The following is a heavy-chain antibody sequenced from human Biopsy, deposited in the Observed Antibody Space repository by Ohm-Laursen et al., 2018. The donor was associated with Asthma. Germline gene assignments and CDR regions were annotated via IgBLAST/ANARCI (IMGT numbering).Heavy chain of an antibody. CDR2: ISYDGNHK. CDR1: GFMFRSFG. J-gene: IGHJ4*02. V-gene: IGHV3-30*18. D-gene: IGHD5-12*01. Sequence: SLRLSCSASGFMFRSFGMHWVRQAPGKGLEWVAVISYDGNHKFYEDSVRGRFTISRDNSKNTLYLQMNSLRTEDTAVYYCAKRRGYSGHNNDYWGQGTLVIVSS. CDR3: AKRRGYSGHNNDY.